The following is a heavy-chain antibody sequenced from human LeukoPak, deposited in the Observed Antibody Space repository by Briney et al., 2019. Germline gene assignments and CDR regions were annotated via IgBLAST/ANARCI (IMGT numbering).Heavy chain of an antibody. CDR2: ISSSGSTI. J-gene: IGHJ6*02. CDR3: ARWEVIAAAGTVGEYYYGMDV. D-gene: IGHD6-13*01. V-gene: IGHV3-48*03. CDR1: GFTFSSYE. Sequence: GGSLRLSCAASGFTFSSYEMNWVRQAPGKGLEWVSYISSSGSTIYYADSVKGRFTISRDNAKNSLYLQMNSLRAEDTAVYYCARWEVIAAAGTVGEYYYGMDVWGQGTTVTVSS.